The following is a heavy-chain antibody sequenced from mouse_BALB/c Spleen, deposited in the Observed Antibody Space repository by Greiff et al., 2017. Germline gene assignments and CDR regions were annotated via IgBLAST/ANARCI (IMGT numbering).Heavy chain of an antibody. CDR3: ARGNPRAMDY. Sequence: VQLKQSGAELVKPGASVKLSCTASGFNIKDTYMHWVKQRPEQGLEWIGRIDPANGNTKYDPKFQGKATITADTSSNTAYLQLSSLTSEDTAVYYCARGNPRAMDYWGQGTSVTVSS. J-gene: IGHJ4*01. CDR1: GFNIKDTY. CDR2: IDPANGNT. V-gene: IGHV14-3*02. D-gene: IGHD2-1*01.